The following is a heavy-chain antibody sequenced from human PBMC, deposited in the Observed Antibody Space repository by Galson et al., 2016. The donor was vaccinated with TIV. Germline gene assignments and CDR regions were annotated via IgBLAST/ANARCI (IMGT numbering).Heavy chain of an antibody. J-gene: IGHJ4*02. CDR2: FDPEVSKT. Sequence: LVKVSCKVSGNSLNELVIHWVRQAPGKGLEWMGGFDPEVSKTVYAQMLQGRVTMAADTSRNTAYMELGSLRFEDTAVYYCATVAWFPGLSLDNWGQGTLVTVSS. D-gene: IGHD2/OR15-2a*01. CDR1: GNSLNELV. CDR3: ATVAWFPGLSLDN. V-gene: IGHV1-24*01.